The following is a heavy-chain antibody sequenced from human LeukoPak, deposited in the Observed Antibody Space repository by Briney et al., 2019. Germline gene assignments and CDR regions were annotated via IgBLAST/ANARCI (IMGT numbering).Heavy chain of an antibody. J-gene: IGHJ3*02. CDR1: GGSVSSGGYY. D-gene: IGHD3-16*01. CDR3: ARDHHDSRAFDI. Sequence: SETLSLTCTVSGGSVSSGGYYWSWIRQHPGRGLEWIGYIYYSGSTYYNPSLKSRVTISVDTSKNQFSLKLSSVTAADTAVYYCARDHHDSRAFDIWGQGTMVTVSS. CDR2: IYYSGST. V-gene: IGHV4-31*03.